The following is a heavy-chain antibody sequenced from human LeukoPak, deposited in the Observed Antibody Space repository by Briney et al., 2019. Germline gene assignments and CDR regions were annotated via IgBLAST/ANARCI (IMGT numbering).Heavy chain of an antibody. D-gene: IGHD5-24*01. J-gene: IGHJ4*02. CDR1: GFTFSNAW. V-gene: IGHV3-15*01. CDR2: IKSKIHGGTT. Sequence: GGSLRLSCAASGFTFSNAWMSWVRQAPGKELEWVGRIKSKIHGGTTDYVAPVKGRFTVSRDDSKNTLYLQMDSLKTEDTAVYYCTTLAPPDYNFDYWGQGTLVTVSS. CDR3: TTLAPPDYNFDY.